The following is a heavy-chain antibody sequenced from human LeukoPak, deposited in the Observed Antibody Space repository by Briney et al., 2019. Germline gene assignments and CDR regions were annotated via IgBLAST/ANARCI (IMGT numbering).Heavy chain of an antibody. D-gene: IGHD4-11*01. CDR3: THYSNYRYYFDY. J-gene: IGHJ4*02. CDR1: GGTFSSYT. V-gene: IGHV1-69*02. Sequence: SVKVSCKASGGTFSSYTISWVRQAPGQGLEWMGRIIPILGIANYAQKFQGRVTITADKSTSTAYMELSSLRSEDTAVHYCTHYSNYRYYFDYWGQGTLVTVSS. CDR2: IIPILGIA.